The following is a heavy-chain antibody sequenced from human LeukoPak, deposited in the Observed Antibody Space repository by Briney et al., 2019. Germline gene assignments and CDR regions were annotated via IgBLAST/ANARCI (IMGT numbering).Heavy chain of an antibody. D-gene: IGHD2-15*01. CDR3: AREVGTCSGGTCYFRFDY. Sequence: PGGSLRLSCAASGFTFSTYWMSSVRQAPGKGLEWVANIKQDGSEKYYVDSVKGRFTISRDNAKNSLYLQMNSLRAEDTAVYYCAREVGTCSGGTCYFRFDYWGQGTLVTVSS. J-gene: IGHJ4*02. CDR1: GFTFSTYW. V-gene: IGHV3-7*01. CDR2: IKQDGSEK.